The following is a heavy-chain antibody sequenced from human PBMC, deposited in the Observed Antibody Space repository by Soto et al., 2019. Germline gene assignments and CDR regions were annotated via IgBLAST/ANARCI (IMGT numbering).Heavy chain of an antibody. CDR2: INVDGTET. J-gene: IGHJ6*02. CDR3: ARDKEVLLTNYGMAV. CDR1: RFTFGSYW. Sequence: SLRLSCTAPRFTFGSYWMHRVRQAPGKGLVWVSDINVDGTETWYADSVKGRFTISRDNDKKTLYLHMTGLRVDDTGVYYCARDKEVLLTNYGMAVWGQGTTVTVSS. V-gene: IGHV3-74*01.